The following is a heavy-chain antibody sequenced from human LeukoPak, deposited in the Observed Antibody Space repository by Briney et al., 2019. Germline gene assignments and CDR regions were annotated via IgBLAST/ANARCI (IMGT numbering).Heavy chain of an antibody. V-gene: IGHV1-69*13. Sequence: GASAKVSCKVSGYTLTELSMHWVRQAPGQGLEWMGGIIPIFGTANYAQKFQGRVTITADESTSTAYMELSSLRSEDTAVYYCAAYYYGSGSYYMVPFDYWGQGTLVTVSS. D-gene: IGHD3-10*01. CDR2: IIPIFGTA. CDR1: GYTLTELS. J-gene: IGHJ4*02. CDR3: AAYYYGSGSYYMVPFDY.